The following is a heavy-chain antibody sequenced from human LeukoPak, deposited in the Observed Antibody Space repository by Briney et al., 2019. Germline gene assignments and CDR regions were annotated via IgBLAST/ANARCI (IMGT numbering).Heavy chain of an antibody. CDR1: GFNFRSYE. CDR3: AREIASIVAGNFDY. J-gene: IGHJ4*02. V-gene: IGHV3-48*03. Sequence: GSLRLSCAASGFNFRSYEMNWVRQAPGKGLEWVSYISNTDETRTYADSVKGRFTISRDNAKNSLHLEMNSLRAEDTAVYYCAREIASIVAGNFDYWGQGTLVTVSS. D-gene: IGHD6-19*01. CDR2: ISNTDETR.